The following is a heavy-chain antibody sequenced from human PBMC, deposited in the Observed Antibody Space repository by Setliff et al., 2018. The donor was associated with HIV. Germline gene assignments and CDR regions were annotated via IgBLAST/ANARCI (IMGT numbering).Heavy chain of an antibody. J-gene: IGHJ4*02. V-gene: IGHV4-4*09. D-gene: IGHD5-12*01. CDR1: RGSISTYY. CDR3: ARKYSGFGWGFDL. CDR2: IYMTGRT. Sequence: PSETLSLTCTVSRGSISTYYWNWIRQSPGKGLEWVGYIYMTGRTTYNPSLKRRVTMSVDTSKNQFSLRLTSVTVADAAVYYCARKYSGFGWGFDLWGQGTLVTVSS.